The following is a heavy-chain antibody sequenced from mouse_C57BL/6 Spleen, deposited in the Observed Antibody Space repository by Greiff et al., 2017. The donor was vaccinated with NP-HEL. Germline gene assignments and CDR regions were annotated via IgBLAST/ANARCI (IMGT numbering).Heavy chain of an antibody. CDR3: ARECRDGYYEDY. CDR1: GYSITSGYY. CDR2: ISYDGSN. Sequence: ESGPGLVKPSQSLSLTCSVTGYSITSGYYWNWIRQFPGNKLEWMGYISYDGSNNYNPSLKNRISITRDTSKNQFFLKLNSVTTEDTATYYCARECRDGYYEDYWGQGTTLTVSS. D-gene: IGHD2-3*01. V-gene: IGHV3-6*01. J-gene: IGHJ2*01.